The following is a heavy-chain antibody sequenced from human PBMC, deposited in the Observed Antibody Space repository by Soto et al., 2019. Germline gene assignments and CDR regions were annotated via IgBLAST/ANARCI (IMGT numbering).Heavy chain of an antibody. D-gene: IGHD6-13*01. V-gene: IGHV1-69*18. J-gene: IGHJ4*02. CDR2: IIPNFGTP. Sequence: QVQLVQSGAEVKKPGSSVKVSCKSSGGTFSTYGINWVRQAPGQGLERMGMIIPNFGTPTYAQKFRGRVSITADESTSTAYMELSSLTSDDTAFYYCARDGRSSSYDFWGQGTLVTVSS. CDR3: ARDGRSSSYDF. CDR1: GGTFSTYG.